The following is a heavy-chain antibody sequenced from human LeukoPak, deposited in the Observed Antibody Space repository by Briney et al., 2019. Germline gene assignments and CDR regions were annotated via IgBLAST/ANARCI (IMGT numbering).Heavy chain of an antibody. CDR3: ARGRVSSSTWYSSYYYYFYMDV. V-gene: IGHV4-59*01. CDR1: DDSITMYY. D-gene: IGHD5-18*01. CDR2: VDHTGST. Sequence: SETLSLTCSVSDDSITMYYWTWIRQPPGKGLEWIGYVDHTGSTNFNPSLNGRVSISSDTTKNLFSLRLRSVTAADTAVYFCARGRVSSSTWYSSYYYYFYMDVWGKGTTVTVSS. J-gene: IGHJ6*03.